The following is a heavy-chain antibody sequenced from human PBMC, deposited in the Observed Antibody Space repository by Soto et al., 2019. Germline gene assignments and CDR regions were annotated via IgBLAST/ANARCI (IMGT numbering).Heavy chain of an antibody. J-gene: IGHJ3*02. V-gene: IGHV3-21*01. Sequence: GGSLRLSCAASGFAFSAYTMTWVRLAPGKGLEWVSSISSGSSYIYYADSLKGRFTISRDNAENSLYLQMNSLRAEDTAVYYCARDGYYGSGSSFDAFDIWGQGTTVTVSS. CDR3: ARDGYYGSGSSFDAFDI. CDR1: GFAFSAYT. D-gene: IGHD3-10*01. CDR2: ISSGSSYI.